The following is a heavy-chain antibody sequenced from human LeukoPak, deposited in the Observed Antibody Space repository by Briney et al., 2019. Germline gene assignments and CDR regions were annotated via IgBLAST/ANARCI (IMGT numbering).Heavy chain of an antibody. CDR3: ARQGRHYYGSGSLDY. J-gene: IGHJ4*02. CDR1: GGSISSSSYY. CDR2: IYYSGST. Sequence: SETLSLTCTVSGGSISSSSYYWGWIRQPPGKGLEWIGSIYYSGSTYYNPSLKSRVTISVDTSKNQFSLKLSSVTAADTAVYYCARQGRHYYGSGSLDYWGQGTLVTVSS. D-gene: IGHD3-10*01. V-gene: IGHV4-39*01.